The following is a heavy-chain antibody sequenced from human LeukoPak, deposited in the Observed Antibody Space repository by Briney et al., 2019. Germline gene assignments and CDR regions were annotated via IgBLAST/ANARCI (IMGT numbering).Heavy chain of an antibody. CDR2: ISGSGGST. V-gene: IGHV3-23*01. CDR1: GFTFSSYA. D-gene: IGHD1-26*01. J-gene: IGHJ4*02. Sequence: GGSLRLSCAASGFTFSSYAMSWVRQAPGKGLEWVSAISGSGGSTYYADSVKGRFIISRDNSKNTLFLQMTSLRVEDTAVYYCAKDREKPSQFDYWGQGTLVSVSS. CDR3: AKDREKPSQFDY.